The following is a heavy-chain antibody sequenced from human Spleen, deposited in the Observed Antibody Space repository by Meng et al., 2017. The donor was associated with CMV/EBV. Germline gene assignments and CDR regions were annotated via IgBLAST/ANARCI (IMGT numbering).Heavy chain of an antibody. CDR3: ARVPDVLRPLQWSYYGMDV. D-gene: IGHD3-3*01. CDR1: GFSLSTTGMC. J-gene: IGHJ6*02. Sequence: SGPTLVKPTQTLTLTCSFSGFSLSTTGMCVSWVRQPPGKGLEWIGYIYYAGNTHNSPSLKSRVTISTDTSTNQFSLKRTSVTAADSAVYFCARVPDVLRPLQWSYYGMDVWGQGTTVTVSS. CDR2: IYYAGNT. V-gene: IGHV4-30-4*08.